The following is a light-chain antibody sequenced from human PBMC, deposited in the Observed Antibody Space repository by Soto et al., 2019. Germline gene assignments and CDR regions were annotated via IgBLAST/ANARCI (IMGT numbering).Light chain of an antibody. CDR3: HQLTSYPLT. V-gene: IGKV1-9*01. J-gene: IGKJ4*01. Sequence: DIQLTQSPSFLSASVGDRVSITCRASQGIGSYLAWYQQKPGKAPNLLIYAASTLQSGVPSRFSGSGSGTDFTLTISSLQPEDFATYYCHQLTSYPLTFGGGTKVEIK. CDR1: QGIGSY. CDR2: AAS.